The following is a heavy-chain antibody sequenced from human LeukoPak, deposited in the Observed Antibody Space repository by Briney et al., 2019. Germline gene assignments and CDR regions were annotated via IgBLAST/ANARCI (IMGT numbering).Heavy chain of an antibody. CDR1: GFTVSSNY. V-gene: IGHV3-53*01. CDR3: ATNRVGTYDRPFDI. J-gene: IGHJ3*02. D-gene: IGHD1-26*01. Sequence: GGSLRLSCAASGFTVSSNYMSWVRQAPGEGLEWVSVIYSGGSTYYADSVKGRFTISRDNSKNTLYLQMNSLRAEDTAVYFCATNRVGTYDRPFDIWGQGTMVTVSS. CDR2: IYSGGST.